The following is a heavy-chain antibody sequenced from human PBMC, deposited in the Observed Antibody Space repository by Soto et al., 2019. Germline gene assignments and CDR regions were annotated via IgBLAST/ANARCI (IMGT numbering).Heavy chain of an antibody. V-gene: IGHV3-33*01. J-gene: IGHJ3*02. CDR3: ARLYCSAARCYSVGAFDI. CDR1: GFTFSTYG. Sequence: QVQLVESGGGVVQPGRSLRLSCAASGFTFSTYGMHWVRQAPGKGLEWVALIWFDGIDKYYTESVKGRFTISRDNSRITVYLQMNSLRAEDTAVYYWARLYCSAARCYSVGAFDIRGQGTMVTVTS. D-gene: IGHD2-15*01. CDR2: IWFDGIDK.